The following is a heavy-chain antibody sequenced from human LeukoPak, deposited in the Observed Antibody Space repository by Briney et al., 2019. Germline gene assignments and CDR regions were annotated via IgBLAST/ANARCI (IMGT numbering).Heavy chain of an antibody. CDR3: ARVRGGN. V-gene: IGHV3-74*01. D-gene: IGHD3-16*01. J-gene: IGHJ4*02. CDR1: GFTFSDFW. Sequence: GGSLRLSCAASGFTFSDFWMSWVRQAPGKGLVWISNINEYGTTAYAESVKGRFTISRDNAKNILYLQMNSLRAEDTAVYYCARVRGGNWGQGTLVTVSS. CDR2: INEYGTT.